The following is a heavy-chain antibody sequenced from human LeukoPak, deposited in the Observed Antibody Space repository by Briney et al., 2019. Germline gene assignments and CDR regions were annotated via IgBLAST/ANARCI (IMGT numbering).Heavy chain of an antibody. V-gene: IGHV1-18*01. CDR2: ISAYNGNT. J-gene: IGHJ5*02. Sequence: GASVKASCKASGYTFTSYGISWVRQAPGQGLECMGWISAYNGNTNYAKKLQGRVTMTTDTSTSTAYAELRSLRSDDTAVYYCARDGEMATIRSNWFDPWGQGTLVTVSS. CDR1: GYTFTSYG. D-gene: IGHD5-24*01. CDR3: ARDGEMATIRSNWFDP.